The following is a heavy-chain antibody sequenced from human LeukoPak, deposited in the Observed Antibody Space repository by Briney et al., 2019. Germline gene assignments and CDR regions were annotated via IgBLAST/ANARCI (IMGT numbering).Heavy chain of an antibody. J-gene: IGHJ6*03. Sequence: SQTLSLTCTVSGGSISSGSYYWTWIRQPAGKGLDWIGRMFFSGSTNYNPSLKSRVTMSVDTSKNQFSLKLTSVTAADTAVYYCALTVPAALSSPYYYYYMDVWGKGTTVTVSS. CDR1: GGSISSGSYY. D-gene: IGHD2-2*01. V-gene: IGHV4-61*02. CDR3: ALTVPAALSSPYYYYYMDV. CDR2: MFFSGST.